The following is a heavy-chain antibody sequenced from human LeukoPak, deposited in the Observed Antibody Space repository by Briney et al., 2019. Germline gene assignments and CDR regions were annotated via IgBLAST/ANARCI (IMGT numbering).Heavy chain of an antibody. CDR3: ATGVRLALDY. Sequence: ASVKVSCKVSGYTHTELSMHWVQQAPGKGLEWRGGFDTEDGETIYAQMFQGRVTMTEDTSTDTAYMELSSMSSEDTAVYYCATGVRLALDYWGQGTLVTVSS. CDR1: GYTHTELS. D-gene: IGHD3-3*02. V-gene: IGHV1-24*01. J-gene: IGHJ4*02. CDR2: FDTEDGET.